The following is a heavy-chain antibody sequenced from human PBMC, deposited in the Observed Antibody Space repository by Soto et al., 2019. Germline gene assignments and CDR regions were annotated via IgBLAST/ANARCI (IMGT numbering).Heavy chain of an antibody. CDR1: GFTFTSSA. V-gene: IGHV1-58*01. CDR3: AAGYCSGGSCYSESYYYYGMDV. Sequence: GASVKVSCKASGFTFTSSAVQWVRQARGQRLEWIGWTVVGSGNTNYAQKFQERVTITRDMSTSTAYMELSSLRSEDTAVYYCAAGYCSGGSCYSESYYYYGMDVWGQGTTVTVSS. CDR2: TVVGSGNT. J-gene: IGHJ6*02. D-gene: IGHD2-15*01.